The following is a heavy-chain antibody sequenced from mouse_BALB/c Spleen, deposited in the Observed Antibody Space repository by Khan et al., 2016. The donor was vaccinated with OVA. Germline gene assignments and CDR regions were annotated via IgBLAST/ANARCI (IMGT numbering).Heavy chain of an antibody. CDR2: ISTYYGDA. CDR3: ARDYGSSYRYFDV. J-gene: IGHJ1*01. Sequence: QVQLQQSGAELVRPGVSVKISCKGSGYTFTHYAMHWVKQSHAKSLEWIGVISTYYGDASYNQKFKGKATMTVDKSSSTAYMELARLTSEDSAIYFGARDYGSSYRYFDVWGAGTTVTVSS. V-gene: IGHV1S137*01. D-gene: IGHD1-1*01. CDR1: GYTFTHYA.